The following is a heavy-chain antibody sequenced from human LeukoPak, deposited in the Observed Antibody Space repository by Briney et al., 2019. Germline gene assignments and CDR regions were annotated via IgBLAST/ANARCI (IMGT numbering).Heavy chain of an antibody. J-gene: IGHJ4*02. CDR2: INQGGSVQ. D-gene: IGHD5-12*01. V-gene: IGHV3-7*01. CDR3: ARVEYSGWNLEY. CDR1: GFTFRSYW. Sequence: GGSLRLSCAASGFTFRSYWMSWVRQAPGKGLEWVADINQGGSVQYYMDSVKGRFTISRDDAKNSLYVQMNSLRDEDTAVYYCARVEYSGWNLEYWGQGTLVTVSS.